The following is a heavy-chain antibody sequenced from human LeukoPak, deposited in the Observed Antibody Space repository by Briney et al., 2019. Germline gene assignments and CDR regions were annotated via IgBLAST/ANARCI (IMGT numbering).Heavy chain of an antibody. V-gene: IGHV3-30-3*01. CDR2: ISYDGSNK. Sequence: GGSLRLSCAASGFTFSSYAMHWVRQAPGKGLEWVAVISYDGSNKYYADSVKGRFTISRDNSKNTLYLQMNSLRAEDTAVYYCARPESPALYYGMDVWGQGTTVTVSS. CDR3: ARPESPALYYGMDV. CDR1: GFTFSSYA. J-gene: IGHJ6*02.